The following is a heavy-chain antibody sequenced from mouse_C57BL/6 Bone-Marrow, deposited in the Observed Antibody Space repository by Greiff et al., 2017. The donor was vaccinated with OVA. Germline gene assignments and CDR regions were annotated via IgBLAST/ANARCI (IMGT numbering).Heavy chain of an antibody. D-gene: IGHD2-2*01. CDR2: IYPRDGST. CDR3: ARWGVYYGYPFAY. Sequence: VKLVESGPELVKPGASVKLSCKASGYTFTSYDINWVKQRPGQGLEWIGWIYPRDGSTKYNEKFKGKATLTVDTSSSTAYMELHSLTSEDSAVYFCARWGVYYGYPFAYWGQGTLVTVSA. CDR1: GYTFTSYD. J-gene: IGHJ3*01. V-gene: IGHV1-85*01.